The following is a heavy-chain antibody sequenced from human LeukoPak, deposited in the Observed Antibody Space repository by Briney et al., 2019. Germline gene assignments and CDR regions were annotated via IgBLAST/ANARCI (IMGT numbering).Heavy chain of an antibody. CDR3: ARDNLLRGFDA. CDR1: GYTFTDYS. J-gene: IGHJ5*02. V-gene: IGHV1-2*02. Sequence: GASVKVSCKAAGYTFTDYSIHWVRQAPGRGLEWMGWINPQSGGTNYAPKFQGRVAVTSDTSINTAYMELKTLTSDDTAVYYCARDNLLRGFDAWGQGTLVTVSS. D-gene: IGHD1-14*01. CDR2: INPQSGGT.